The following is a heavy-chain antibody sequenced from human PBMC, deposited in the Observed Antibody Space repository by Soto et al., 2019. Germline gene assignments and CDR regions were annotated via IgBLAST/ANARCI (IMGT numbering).Heavy chain of an antibody. J-gene: IGHJ4*02. Sequence: PSDTLSLTCTVSGGSISSSSYYWGWIRQPPGKGLEWIGSIYYSGSTYYNPSLKSRVTISVDTSKNQFSLKLSSVTAADTAVYYFARLEGYCSGGSCYSGVSLDYWGQGTLVTVSS. CDR2: IYYSGST. V-gene: IGHV4-39*01. D-gene: IGHD2-15*01. CDR3: ARLEGYCSGGSCYSGVSLDY. CDR1: GGSISSSSYY.